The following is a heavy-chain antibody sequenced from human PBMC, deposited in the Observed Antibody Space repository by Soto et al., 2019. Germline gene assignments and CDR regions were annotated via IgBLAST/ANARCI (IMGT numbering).Heavy chain of an antibody. CDR1: CGSFSGYY. Sequence: SETLSLTCAVYCGSFSGYYWSWIRQPPGKGLEWIGEINHSGSTNYNPSLKSRVTISVDTSKNQFSLKLSSVTAADTAVYYCARGHSPRHREPGSRRWFDPWGQGTLVTVS. D-gene: IGHD6-6*01. J-gene: IGHJ5*02. CDR3: ARGHSPRHREPGSRRWFDP. CDR2: INHSGST. V-gene: IGHV4-34*01.